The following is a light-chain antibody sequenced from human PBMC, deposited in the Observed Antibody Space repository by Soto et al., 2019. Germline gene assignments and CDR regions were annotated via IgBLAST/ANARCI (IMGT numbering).Light chain of an antibody. CDR1: QSISSY. CDR3: QQSYSTPDT. V-gene: IGKV1-39*01. CDR2: AAS. Sequence: DIQMTQSLSSLSASVGDRVTITCRASQSISSYLHWYQHKPGKAPRLLIYAASSLQSGVPSRFSGSGSGTDFTLTISSLRPEDFATYFCQQSYSTPDTFGQGTKLEIK. J-gene: IGKJ2*01.